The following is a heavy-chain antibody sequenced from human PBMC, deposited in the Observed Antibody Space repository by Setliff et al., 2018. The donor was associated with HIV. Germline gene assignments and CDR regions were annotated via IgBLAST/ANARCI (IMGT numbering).Heavy chain of an antibody. V-gene: IGHV4-38-2*01. Sequence: GSLRLSCEASGFTVSCNYMSWVRQAPGKGLEWIGNIYHSGITYYNPSLKSRVTISVDTSKNQFSLKPSSVTAADTAVYYCARHSLSSGGPPEHNWFDPWGQGTLVTVSS. D-gene: IGHD6-19*01. CDR3: ARHSLSSGGPPEHNWFDP. CDR2: IYHSGIT. J-gene: IGHJ5*02. CDR1: GFTVSCNY.